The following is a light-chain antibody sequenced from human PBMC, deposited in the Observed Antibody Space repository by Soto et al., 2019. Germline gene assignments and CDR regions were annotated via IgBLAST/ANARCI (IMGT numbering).Light chain of an antibody. CDR2: DAS. J-gene: IGKJ4*01. CDR3: QQYDNLPLT. Sequence: DIQMTQSPSSLSTSVGDRVTITCQASQDISNYLNWYQQKPGKAPKLLIYDASNLETGVTSRFSGSGSGKDFTFTISSLQPEDIATYYCQQYDNLPLTFGGGTKVEI. CDR1: QDISNY. V-gene: IGKV1-33*01.